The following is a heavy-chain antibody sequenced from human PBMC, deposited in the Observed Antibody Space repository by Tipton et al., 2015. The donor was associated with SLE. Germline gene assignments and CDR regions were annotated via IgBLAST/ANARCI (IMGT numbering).Heavy chain of an antibody. CDR1: GYTFNTYP. V-gene: IGHV1-3*01. CDR3: ARDPFSMVQGLKGGWFDP. D-gene: IGHD3-10*01. CDR2: INAANGNT. Sequence: QLVQSGAEVKKPGASVKVSCKASGYTFNTYPIHWVRQAPGQSLEWMGWINAANGNTKYSQKFQGRVTITRDTSASTAYMDMSSLRSEDTAVYFCARDPFSMVQGLKGGWFDPWGQGTLVTVSS. J-gene: IGHJ5*02.